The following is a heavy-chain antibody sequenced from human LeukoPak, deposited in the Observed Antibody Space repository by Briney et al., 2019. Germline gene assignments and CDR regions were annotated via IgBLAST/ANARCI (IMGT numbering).Heavy chain of an antibody. Sequence: PGRSLRLSCAASGFIFSHYGMHWVRQAPGKGLEWVAVIWSGASNRFYAGSVKGRFTISRDNSQNTLFLQMNSLRAEDTAMYYCARDAQRGFDYSNSLEYWGHGTLVTVSS. V-gene: IGHV3-33*01. CDR2: IWSGASNR. CDR3: ARDAQRGFDYSNSLEY. J-gene: IGHJ4*01. D-gene: IGHD4-11*01. CDR1: GFIFSHYG.